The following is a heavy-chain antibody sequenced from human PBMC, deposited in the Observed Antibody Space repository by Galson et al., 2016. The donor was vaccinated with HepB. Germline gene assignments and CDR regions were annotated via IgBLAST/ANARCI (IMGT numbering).Heavy chain of an antibody. CDR2: ISRSGTT. V-gene: IGHV3-66*01. J-gene: IGHJ4*02. CDR3: VRGRGGDGYSHFDY. D-gene: IGHD5-24*01. CDR1: GFTVTTDY. Sequence: SLRLSCAASGFTVTTDYMNWVRQAPGKGLEWVSLISRSGTTHYADSVKGRFIISRDNSQNTVFLQMNSLRVEDTAVYYCVRGRGGDGYSHFDYWGQATLVTVSS.